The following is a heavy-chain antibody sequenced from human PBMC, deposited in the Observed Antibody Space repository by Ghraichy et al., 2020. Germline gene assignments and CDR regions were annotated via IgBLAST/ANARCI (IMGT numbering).Heavy chain of an antibody. CDR3: ARHRRGDFWGGFPDS. D-gene: IGHD3-3*01. V-gene: IGHV4-39*01. CDR2: IYYTGSS. CDR1: DDSITSTTYY. Sequence: GSLRLSCAVSDDSITSTTYYWGWIRQPPGKGLEWIGSIYYTGSSYYKPSLKSRFTISIDTSKQQFSLRLRSLTAADTSIYYCARHRRGDFWGGFPDSWGQGTLVTVSA. J-gene: IGHJ5*01.